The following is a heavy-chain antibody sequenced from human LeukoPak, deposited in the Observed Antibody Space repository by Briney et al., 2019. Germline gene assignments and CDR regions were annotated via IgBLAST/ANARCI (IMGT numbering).Heavy chain of an antibody. D-gene: IGHD6-19*01. CDR1: GGSFSGYY. J-gene: IGHJ4*02. CDR3: ARGWYSGGWTGFDT. CDR2: INDSGST. V-gene: IGHV4-34*01. Sequence: SETLSLTCAVYGGSFSGYYWSWIRQPPGKGLEWIGEINDSGSTNYNPSLKSRATISVDTSKNHFSLSLSFVTAADTAVYYCARGWYSGGWTGFDTWGQGILVTVSS.